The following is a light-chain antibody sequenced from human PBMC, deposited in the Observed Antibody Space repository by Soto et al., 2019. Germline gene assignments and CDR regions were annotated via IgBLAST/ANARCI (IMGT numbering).Light chain of an antibody. J-gene: IGKJ5*01. CDR1: QGISSF. Sequence: DIQLTQSPSFLSASVGDRVTITCRASQGISSFLVWYQQKPGKAPKLLIYAASTLQSGVPSRFGGSGSGTEFTLTISSLQTEDFATYYCQQLDSYPISFGQGTRLEIK. CDR3: QQLDSYPIS. CDR2: AAS. V-gene: IGKV1-9*01.